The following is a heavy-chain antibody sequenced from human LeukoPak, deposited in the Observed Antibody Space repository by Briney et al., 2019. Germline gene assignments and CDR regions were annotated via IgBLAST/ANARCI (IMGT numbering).Heavy chain of an antibody. CDR2: IYWDDDK. J-gene: IGHJ4*02. Sequence: SGPTLVKPTQTLTLTCTFSGFSLSTSGVGVGWIRQPPGKALEWLALIYWDDDKRYSPSLKSRLTITKDTSKNQVVLTMTNMDPVDTPTYYCPHSKSYCGGDCYTPIEYWGQGTLVTVSS. D-gene: IGHD2-21*02. CDR1: GFSLSTSGVG. CDR3: PHSKSYCGGDCYTPIEY. V-gene: IGHV2-5*02.